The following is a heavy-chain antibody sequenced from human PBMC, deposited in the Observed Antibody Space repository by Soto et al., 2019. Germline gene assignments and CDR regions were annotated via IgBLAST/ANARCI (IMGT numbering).Heavy chain of an antibody. V-gene: IGHV3-9*01. CDR2: ISWNSDSI. CDR1: GFIFDDFA. D-gene: IGHD3-3*01. CDR3: TKVGALYDFWSGPLHFDL. Sequence: EAQLVESGGGLVQPGRSLRLSCAGSGFIFDDFAIHWVRQAPGKGLEWVSGISWNSDSIGYADSVKGRFTISRDNAKNSLYLQMNRLRVEDTALYYCTKVGALYDFWSGPLHFDLWGQGTLVTVSS. J-gene: IGHJ4*02.